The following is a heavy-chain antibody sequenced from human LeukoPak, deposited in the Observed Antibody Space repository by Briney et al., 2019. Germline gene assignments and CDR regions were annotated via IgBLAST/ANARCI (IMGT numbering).Heavy chain of an antibody. CDR2: TYYRSKWYS. CDR3: SGATHYYHAMDV. D-gene: IGHD2-15*01. J-gene: IGHJ6*02. Sequence: SQTLSLTCAISGDSVSSNSATWNWIRQSPSRGLEWLVRTYYRSKWYSDYAVSVKSRIIINPDTSKNQFSLQLDSVTPEDTAVYYCSGATHYYHAMDVWGQGTTVTVSS. V-gene: IGHV6-1*01. CDR1: GDSVSSNSAT.